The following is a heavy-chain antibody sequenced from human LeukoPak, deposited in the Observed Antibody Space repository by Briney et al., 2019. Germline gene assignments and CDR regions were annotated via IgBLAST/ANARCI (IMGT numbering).Heavy chain of an antibody. Sequence: GGSQRLSCAASGFKFSDHYIDWVRQAPGKGLEWVGRSRNKASSYTTEYAASVEGRFTISRDVSESTLYLQMNSLRAEDTAVYYCPVVAALGYYYGMDVWGQGTTVTVSS. CDR2: SRNKASSYTT. V-gene: IGHV3-72*01. CDR3: PVVAALGYYYGMDV. J-gene: IGHJ6*02. CDR1: GFKFSDHY. D-gene: IGHD2-15*01.